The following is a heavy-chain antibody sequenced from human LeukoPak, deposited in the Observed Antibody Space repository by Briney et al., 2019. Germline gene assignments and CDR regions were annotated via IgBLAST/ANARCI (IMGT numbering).Heavy chain of an antibody. D-gene: IGHD1-26*01. CDR1: GFTFSSYS. CDR2: ISSSSSYI. V-gene: IGHV3-21*01. Sequence: PGGSLRLSCAASGFTFSSYSMNWVRQAPGKGLEWVSSISSSSSYIYYADSVKGRFTISRDNAKNSLYLQMSSLRAEDTAVYYCARGGIVANDYWGQGTLVTVSS. CDR3: ARGGIVANDY. J-gene: IGHJ4*02.